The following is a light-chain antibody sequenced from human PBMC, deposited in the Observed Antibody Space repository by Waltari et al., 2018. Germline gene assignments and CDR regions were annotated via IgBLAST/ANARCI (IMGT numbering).Light chain of an antibody. CDR3: CSHAGGYFWL. CDR2: SVS. CDR1: SSDVGGSIH. Sequence: QSALTQPRSVSGSPGQSVTISCTGTSSDVGGSIHVSWYKQNTGHATKPLIHSVSERASGVPDRFSGSKSGNTASLTISGLQAEDAGDYFCCSHAGGYFWLFGGGTTLTVL. J-gene: IGLJ2*01. V-gene: IGLV2-11*01.